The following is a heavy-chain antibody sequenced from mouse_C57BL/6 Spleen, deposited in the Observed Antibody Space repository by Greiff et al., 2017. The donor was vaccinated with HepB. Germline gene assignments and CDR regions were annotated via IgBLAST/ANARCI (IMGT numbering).Heavy chain of an antibody. D-gene: IGHD1-1*01. J-gene: IGHJ1*03. CDR1: GYSITSDY. CDR2: ISYSGST. Sequence: EVKLQESGPGLAKPSQTLSLTCSVTGYSITSDYWNWIRKFPGNKLEYMGYISYSGSTYYNPSLKSRISITRDTSKNQYYLQLNSVTTEDTATYYCARRFHYYGSSYWYFDVWGTGTTVTVSS. CDR3: ARRFHYYGSSYWYFDV. V-gene: IGHV3-8*01.